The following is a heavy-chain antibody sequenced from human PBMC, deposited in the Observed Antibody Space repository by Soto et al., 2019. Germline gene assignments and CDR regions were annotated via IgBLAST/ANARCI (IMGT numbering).Heavy chain of an antibody. J-gene: IGHJ6*02. V-gene: IGHV4-30-2*01. CDR2: IYHSGST. CDR1: GGSISSGGYS. D-gene: IGHD2-2*01. CDR3: ARGGAYCSSTSCALGGYYYYGMDV. Sequence: SETLSLTCAVSGGSISSGGYSWSWIRQPPGKGLEWIGYIYHSGSTYYNPSLKSRVTISVDRSKNQFSLKLSSVTAADTAVYYCARGGAYCSSTSCALGGYYYYGMDVWGQGTTVTVS.